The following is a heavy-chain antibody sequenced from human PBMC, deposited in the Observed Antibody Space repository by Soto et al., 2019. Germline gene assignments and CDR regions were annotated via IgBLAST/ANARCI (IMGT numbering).Heavy chain of an antibody. CDR3: ARDSRIAVPGTTFDF. Sequence: QVQLVQSGAEEKKPGASVKVSCKASGYTFTSDSISWVRQAPGQGLEWMGWISAYNGNTHYAQKFQDRVTMTTDTSTSTAYMELRSLTSDDAAVYYCARDSRIAVPGTTFDFWGQGTLVTVSS. CDR1: GYTFTSDS. V-gene: IGHV1-18*01. CDR2: ISAYNGNT. J-gene: IGHJ4*02. D-gene: IGHD6-13*01.